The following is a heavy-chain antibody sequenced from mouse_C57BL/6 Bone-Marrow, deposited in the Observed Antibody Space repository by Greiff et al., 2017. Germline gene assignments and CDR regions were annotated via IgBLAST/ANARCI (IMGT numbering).Heavy chain of an antibody. V-gene: IGHV1-74*01. CDR1: GYTFTSYW. CDR3: AIDGSPWYFDV. CDR2: IHPSDSDT. Sequence: VQLQQPGAELVKPGASVKVSCKASGYTFTSYWMHWVKQRPGQGLEWIGRIHPSDSDTNYNQKFKGKATLTVDKSSNTAYMQLSSLTSEDSAVCYCAIDGSPWYFDVWGTGATVTVSS. D-gene: IGHD1-1*01. J-gene: IGHJ1*03.